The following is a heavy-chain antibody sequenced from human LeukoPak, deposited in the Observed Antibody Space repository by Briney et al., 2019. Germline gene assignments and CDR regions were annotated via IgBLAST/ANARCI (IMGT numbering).Heavy chain of an antibody. D-gene: IGHD3-10*01. Sequence: SETLSLTCTVSGGSISSSSYYWGWIRQPPGKGLEWIGSIYYSGSTYYNPSLKSRVTISVDTSKNQFSLKLSSVTAADTAVYYCARLGVSSSGTYYYYYYMDVWGKGTTVTISS. CDR2: IYYSGST. J-gene: IGHJ6*03. V-gene: IGHV4-39*07. CDR3: ARLGVSSSGTYYYYYYMDV. CDR1: GGSISSSSYY.